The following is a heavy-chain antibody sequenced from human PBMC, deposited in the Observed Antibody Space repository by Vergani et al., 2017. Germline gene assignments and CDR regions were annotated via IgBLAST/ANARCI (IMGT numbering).Heavy chain of an antibody. CDR3: ARDMSLRDSMGLDY. J-gene: IGHJ4*02. D-gene: IGHD3-3*02. CDR1: GDSISSYY. V-gene: IGHV4-59*01. CDR2: IYYSGST. Sequence: QLQLQESGSGLVKPSQTLSLTCAVSGDSISSYYWSWIRQPPGKGLEWIGYIYYSGSTNYNPSLKSRVTISVDTSKNQFSLKLTSVTAADTAVYYCARDMSLRDSMGLDYWGQGTLVTVSS.